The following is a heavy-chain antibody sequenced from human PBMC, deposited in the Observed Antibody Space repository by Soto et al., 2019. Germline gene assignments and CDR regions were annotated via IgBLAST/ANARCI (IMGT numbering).Heavy chain of an antibody. J-gene: IGHJ4*02. D-gene: IGHD5-12*01. Sequence: QVQLQESGPGLVKPSQTLSLTCSVSGGSINSNAYYWSWIRQPPGKGLEWLGYIHNSGSSHYRPSLQGRLNISLDTSKDQFSLRVTAGTPADPAVYSCARLRDGYNSFDYWGLGILVTVSS. CDR2: IHNSGSS. CDR1: GGSINSNAYY. CDR3: ARLRDGYNSFDY. V-gene: IGHV4-30-4*01.